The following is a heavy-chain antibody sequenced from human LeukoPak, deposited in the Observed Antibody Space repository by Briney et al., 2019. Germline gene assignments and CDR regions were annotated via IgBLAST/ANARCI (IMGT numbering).Heavy chain of an antibody. V-gene: IGHV1-69*01. D-gene: IGHD2-21*02. Sequence: SVKVSCKASGGTFISYAISWVRQAPGQGLEWMGGIIPIFGTANYAQKFQGRVTITADESTSTAYMELSSLRSEDTAVYYCARVRHIVVVTATTHAFDIWGQGTMVTVSS. CDR1: GGTFISYA. J-gene: IGHJ3*02. CDR2: IIPIFGTA. CDR3: ARVRHIVVVTATTHAFDI.